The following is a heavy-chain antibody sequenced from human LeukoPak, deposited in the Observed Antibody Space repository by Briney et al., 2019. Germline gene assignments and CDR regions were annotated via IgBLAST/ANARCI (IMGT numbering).Heavy chain of an antibody. CDR2: ISGSGGST. Sequence: GGSLRLSCAASGFTFSSYAMSWVRQAPGKGLEWVSAISGSGGSTYYADSVKGRFTISRDNSKNTLYLQMNSLRAEDTAVYYCAKDRADPGYSSSPSRFDPWGQGTLVTVSS. J-gene: IGHJ5*02. V-gene: IGHV3-23*01. CDR3: AKDRADPGYSSSPSRFDP. D-gene: IGHD6-13*01. CDR1: GFTFSSYA.